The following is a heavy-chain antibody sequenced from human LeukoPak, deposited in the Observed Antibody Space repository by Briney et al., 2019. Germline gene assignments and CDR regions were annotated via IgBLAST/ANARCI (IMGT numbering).Heavy chain of an antibody. Sequence: SETLSLTCAVYGGSFSGYYWSWIRQPPGKGLEWIGEINHSGSTNYNPSLKSRVTISVDTSKNQFSLKLSSVTAADTAVYYCAGRLLGDVDTAMILNWGQGTLVTVSS. CDR3: AGRLLGDVDTAMILN. D-gene: IGHD5-18*01. J-gene: IGHJ4*02. CDR1: GGSFSGYY. V-gene: IGHV4-34*01. CDR2: INHSGST.